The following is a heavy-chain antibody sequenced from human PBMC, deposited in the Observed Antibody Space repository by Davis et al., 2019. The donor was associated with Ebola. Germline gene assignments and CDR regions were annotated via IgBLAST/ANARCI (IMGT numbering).Heavy chain of an antibody. CDR3: ARERGYSSGWYSGWFDP. D-gene: IGHD6-19*01. CDR2: ISSSSSYI. CDR1: GFTFSSYS. J-gene: IGHJ5*02. Sequence: GGSLRLSCAASGFTFSSYSMNWVRQAPGKGLEWVSSISSSSSYIYYADSVKGRFTISRDNAKNSLYLQMNSLRAEDTAVYYCARERGYSSGWYSGWFDPWGQGTLVTVSS. V-gene: IGHV3-21*01.